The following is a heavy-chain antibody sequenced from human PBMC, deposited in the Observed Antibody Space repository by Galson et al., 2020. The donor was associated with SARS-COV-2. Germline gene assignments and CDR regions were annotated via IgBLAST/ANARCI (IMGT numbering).Heavy chain of an antibody. D-gene: IGHD1-26*01. CDR1: GFIFSSYA. V-gene: IGHV3-23*01. J-gene: IGHJ4*02. Sequence: TGGSLRLSCAVSGFIFSSYAMSWVRQAPGKGLEWVSSISGSGGSKYYADSVKGRFTISRDNSKNTLYLQMNSLRAEDTAIYYCAKVLMMGDWGQGTLVTVSS. CDR3: AKVLMMGD. CDR2: ISGSGGSK.